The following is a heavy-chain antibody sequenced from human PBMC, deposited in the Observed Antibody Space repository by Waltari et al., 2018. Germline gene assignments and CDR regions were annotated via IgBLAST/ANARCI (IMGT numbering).Heavy chain of an antibody. CDR2: SYPSDSDT. V-gene: IGHV5-51*03. J-gene: IGHJ4*02. CDR1: GYSLPIYW. CDR3: ARRAGLAGTRYFDY. D-gene: IGHD6-19*01. Sequence: EVQLVQSGAEGKKPGEPLTISCKGAGYSLPIYWIGWVRQMPGKGLEWMGMSYPSDSDTRYSPSFQGQVTSSADKSISTAYLQWSSLKASDTAMYYCARRAGLAGTRYFDYWGQGNMVTVSS.